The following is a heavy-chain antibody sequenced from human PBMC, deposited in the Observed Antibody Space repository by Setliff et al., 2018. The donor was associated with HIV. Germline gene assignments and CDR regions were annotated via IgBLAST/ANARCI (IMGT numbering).Heavy chain of an antibody. D-gene: IGHD6-19*01. Sequence: PSETLSLTCTVSGASISSSSYFWGWIRQPPGKGLEWIGSIYYTGSTNYNPSLKSRVTISIDTSKNQFSLKLSSVTAADTAIYFCARQFRYPNRAVAGVDYWGQGTLVTVSS. J-gene: IGHJ4*02. V-gene: IGHV4-39*01. CDR3: ARQFRYPNRAVAGVDY. CDR1: GASISSSSYF. CDR2: IYYTGST.